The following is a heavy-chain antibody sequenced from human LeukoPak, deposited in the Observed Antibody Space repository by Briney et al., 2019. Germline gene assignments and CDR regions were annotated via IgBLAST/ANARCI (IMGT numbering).Heavy chain of an antibody. D-gene: IGHD2-21*02. Sequence: PSQTLSLTCTVSGGSISSGSYYWSWIRQPAGKGLEWIGRIYTSGSTNYNPSLKSRVTISVDTSKNQFSLKLSSVTAADTAVYYCARESYCGGDCYSFDYWGQGTLVTVSS. J-gene: IGHJ4*02. CDR2: IYTSGST. CDR3: ARESYCGGDCYSFDY. V-gene: IGHV4-61*02. CDR1: GGSISSGSYY.